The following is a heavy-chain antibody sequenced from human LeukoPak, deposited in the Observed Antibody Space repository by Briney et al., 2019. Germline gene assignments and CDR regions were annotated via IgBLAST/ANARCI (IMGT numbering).Heavy chain of an antibody. D-gene: IGHD5-18*01. CDR2: ISSSSSTI. CDR3: ARGPTWIQLWFIT. CDR1: GFTFSSYS. V-gene: IGHV3-48*02. J-gene: IGHJ5*02. Sequence: GGSLRLSCAASGFTFSSYSMNWVRQAPGQGLEWVSYISSSSSTIYYADSVKGRFTISRDNAKNSLYLQMNSLRDEDTAVYYCARGPTWIQLWFITWGQGTLVTVSS.